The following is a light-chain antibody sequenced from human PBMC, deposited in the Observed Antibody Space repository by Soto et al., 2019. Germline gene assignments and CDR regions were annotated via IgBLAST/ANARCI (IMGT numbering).Light chain of an antibody. J-gene: IGKJ2*02. CDR3: QQYNNWPAGT. V-gene: IGKV3-15*01. CDR1: QSVGSI. Sequence: EIVMTQSPATLSVSPGERATLSCRASQSVGSILAWYQQKPGQAHRLLIYGASTRATGIPASFSGSGSGTEFTLTISCLQCEDFAINYCQQYNNWPAGTSGQGTKLEIK. CDR2: GAS.